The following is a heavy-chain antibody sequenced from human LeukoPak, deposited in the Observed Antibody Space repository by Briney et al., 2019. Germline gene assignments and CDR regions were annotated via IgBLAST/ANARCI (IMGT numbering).Heavy chain of an antibody. J-gene: IGHJ5*02. Sequence: GASVKVSCKASGYTFTSYYMHWVRQAPGHGLEWMGIINPSGGSTSYAQKFQGRVTMTRDTSTSTVYMELSSLRSEDTAVYYCARDRSLVVPAAIPVSGWFDPWGQGTLVTVSS. V-gene: IGHV1-46*01. CDR2: INPSGGST. CDR3: ARDRSLVVPAAIPVSGWFDP. CDR1: GYTFTSYY. D-gene: IGHD2-2*02.